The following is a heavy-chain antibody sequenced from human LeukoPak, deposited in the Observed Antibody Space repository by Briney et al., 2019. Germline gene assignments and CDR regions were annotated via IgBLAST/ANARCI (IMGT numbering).Heavy chain of an antibody. V-gene: IGHV3-23*01. CDR3: AKDRVYYDSSSPDF. CDR1: GCTFSSYA. D-gene: IGHD3-22*01. CDR2: ISGSGGST. Sequence: GGSLRLSCAASGCTFSSYAMSWVRQAPGKGLEWVSAISGSGGSTYYADSVKGRFTISRDNSKNTLYLQMNSLRAEDTAVYRCAKDRVYYDSSSPDFWGQGTLVTVSS. J-gene: IGHJ4*02.